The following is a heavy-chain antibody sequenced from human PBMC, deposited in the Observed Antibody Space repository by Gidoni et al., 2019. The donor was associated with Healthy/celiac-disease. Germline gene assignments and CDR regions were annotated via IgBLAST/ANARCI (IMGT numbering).Heavy chain of an antibody. V-gene: IGHV1-69*01. CDR3: ASQMEDCSGGSCYLPCVY. CDR1: GGTFSSYA. CDR2: IIHIFGTA. Sequence: QVQLVQSGAAVKKPGSSVKVSCKASGGTFSSYAISCVRQAPGQGLEWMGWIIHIFGTANYAQKFQGRVTITADESTSTAYMELSSLRSEDTAVYYCASQMEDCSGGSCYLPCVYWGQGTLVTVSS. J-gene: IGHJ4*02. D-gene: IGHD2-15*01.